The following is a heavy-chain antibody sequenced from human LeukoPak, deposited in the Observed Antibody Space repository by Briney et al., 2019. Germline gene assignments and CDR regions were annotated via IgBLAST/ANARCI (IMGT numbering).Heavy chain of an antibody. CDR2: IWDDGSNK. V-gene: IGHV3-33*01. D-gene: IGHD6-13*01. J-gene: IGHJ6*02. CDR1: GFTFNNYG. Sequence: PGRSLRLSCAASGFTFNNYGFHWVRQAPGKGLEWVTVIWDDGSNKYYADSVKGRFTISRDNSKNTLYLQMNSLRAEDTAVYYCARDALRGSWSRGGMDVWGQGTTVTVSS. CDR3: ARDALRGSWSRGGMDV.